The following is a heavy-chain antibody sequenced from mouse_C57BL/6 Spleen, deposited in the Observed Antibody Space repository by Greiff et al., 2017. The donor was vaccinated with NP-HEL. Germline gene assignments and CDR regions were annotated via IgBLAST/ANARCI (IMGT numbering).Heavy chain of an antibody. V-gene: IGHV1-69*01. CDR3: AGAHGSRGAWFAY. D-gene: IGHD1-1*01. J-gene: IGHJ3*01. CDR2: IDPSDSYT. Sequence: VQLQQPGAELVMPGASVKLSCKASGYTFTSYWMHWVKQRPGQGLEWIGEIDPSDSYTNYNQKFKGKSTLTVDKSSSTAYMQLSSLTSEDSAVYYCAGAHGSRGAWFAYWGQGTLVTVSA. CDR1: GYTFTSYW.